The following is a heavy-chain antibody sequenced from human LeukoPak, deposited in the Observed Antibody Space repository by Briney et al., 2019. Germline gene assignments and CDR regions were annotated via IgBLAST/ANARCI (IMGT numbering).Heavy chain of an antibody. CDR1: GYTFSTYA. Sequence: ASVKVSCKSFGYTFSTYAMHWVRQAPGQRLEWMGWINAGNGNTKYSQEFQGRVTITRDTSVSTAYMELSSLRSEDTAVYYCARSVLLWFGELSHWGQGTLVTVSS. CDR2: INAGNGNT. V-gene: IGHV1-3*01. D-gene: IGHD3-10*01. CDR3: ARSVLLWFGELSH. J-gene: IGHJ4*02.